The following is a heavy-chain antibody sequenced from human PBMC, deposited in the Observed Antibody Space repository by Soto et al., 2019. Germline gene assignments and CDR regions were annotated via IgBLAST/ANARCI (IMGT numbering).Heavy chain of an antibody. D-gene: IGHD2-21*01. J-gene: IGHJ6*03. CDR1: GFTFEDYA. Sequence: EVQLVESGGGLVQPGRSLRLCCTASGFTFEDYAIHWVRQAPGKGLGWVSAISWNRGSIGYADAVEGRFSISRDNAKNSVYLQLNSLRPKDTAIYYCAKEHNPVPQDFYYYMDVWGKGTAVTVSS. V-gene: IGHV3-9*01. CDR3: AKEHNPVPQDFYYYMDV. CDR2: ISWNRGSI.